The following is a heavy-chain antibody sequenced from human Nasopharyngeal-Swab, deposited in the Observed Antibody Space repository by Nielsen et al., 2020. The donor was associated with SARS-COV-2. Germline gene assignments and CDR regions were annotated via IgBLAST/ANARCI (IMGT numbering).Heavy chain of an antibody. CDR2: IYPGDSDT. J-gene: IGHJ3*02. CDR1: GYNFATYW. D-gene: IGHD6-13*01. CDR3: ARLPMRAASGRGAFDI. Sequence: GESLKISCKASGYNFATYWIGWVRQVPGEGLRWMGLIYPGDSDTRYSPSLQGQVTISADRSITTAYLQWSSLKASDTAMYYCARLPMRAASGRGAFDIWGQGTKVTVSS. V-gene: IGHV5-51*01.